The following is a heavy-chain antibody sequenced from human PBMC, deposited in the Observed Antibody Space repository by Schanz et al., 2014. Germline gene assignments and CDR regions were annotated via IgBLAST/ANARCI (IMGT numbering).Heavy chain of an antibody. J-gene: IGHJ6*04. Sequence: VQLLQFGGGVVQPGRSLRLSCAASGFTFSSYAMHWVRQAPGKGLEWVSSISSSSSYIYYADSVKGRFTISRDNAKNSLYLQMNSLRAEDTAVYYCARDFDDRRGYGSGYCLGDCMDVWDKGTTVTVSS. CDR2: ISSSSSYI. CDR3: ARDFDDRRGYGSGYCLGDCMDV. D-gene: IGHD3-10*01. V-gene: IGHV3-21*04. CDR1: GFTFSSYA.